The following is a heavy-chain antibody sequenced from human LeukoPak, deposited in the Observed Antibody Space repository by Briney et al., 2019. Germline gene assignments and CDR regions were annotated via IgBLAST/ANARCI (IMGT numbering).Heavy chain of an antibody. Sequence: SETLSLTCTVSGGSISSYYWSWIRQPPGKGLEWIWYIYYSGSTNYNPSLKSRVAISVDTSKNQFSLRLSSVTAADTAVYYCARVSPYSSSWYYFDYWGRGTLVTVSS. J-gene: IGHJ4*02. CDR1: GGSISSYY. D-gene: IGHD6-13*01. V-gene: IGHV4-59*01. CDR2: IYYSGST. CDR3: ARVSPYSSSWYYFDY.